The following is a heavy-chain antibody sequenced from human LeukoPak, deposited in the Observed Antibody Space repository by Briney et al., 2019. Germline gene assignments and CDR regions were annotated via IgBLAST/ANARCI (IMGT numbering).Heavy chain of an antibody. D-gene: IGHD3-9*01. CDR1: GFTFSSYA. Sequence: GASLRLSCAASGFTFSSYAMSWVRQAPGKGLEWVSAISGSGGSTYYADSVKGRFTISRDNSKNTLYLQMNSLRAEDTAVYYCAKVGYDILTGYDYWGQGTLVTVSS. CDR2: ISGSGGST. V-gene: IGHV3-23*01. J-gene: IGHJ4*02. CDR3: AKVGYDILTGYDY.